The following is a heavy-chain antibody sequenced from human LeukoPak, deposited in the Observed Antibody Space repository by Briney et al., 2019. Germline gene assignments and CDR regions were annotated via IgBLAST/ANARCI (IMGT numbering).Heavy chain of an antibody. D-gene: IGHD2-15*01. CDR3: ARAISPRIYYYYYMDV. V-gene: IGHV3-48*01. CDR1: GFTFSSYS. CDR2: ISSSSSTI. Sequence: GGSLRLSCAASGFTFSSYSMNWVRQAPGKGLEWGSYISSSSSTIYYADSVKGRFTISRDNAKNSLYLQMNSLRAEDTAVYYCARAISPRIYYYYYMDVWGKGTTVTVSS. J-gene: IGHJ6*03.